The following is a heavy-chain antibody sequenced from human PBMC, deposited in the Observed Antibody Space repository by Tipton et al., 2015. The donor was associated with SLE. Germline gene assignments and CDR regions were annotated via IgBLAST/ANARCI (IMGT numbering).Heavy chain of an antibody. CDR2: IYSSGST. CDR1: GGSISSGSYY. CDR3: AREAKYSGSYYKWFDT. Sequence: TLSLTCTVSGGSISSGSYYWSWIRQPAGKGLEWIGRIYSSGSTNENLSLKSRVSISKDTSKNQFSLKLSSVTAADTAVYYCAREAKYSGSYYKWFDTWGQGTLVTVSS. D-gene: IGHD1-26*01. V-gene: IGHV4-61*02. J-gene: IGHJ5*02.